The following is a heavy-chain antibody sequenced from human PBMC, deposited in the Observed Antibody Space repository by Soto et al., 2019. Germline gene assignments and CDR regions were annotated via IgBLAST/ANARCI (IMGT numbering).Heavy chain of an antibody. D-gene: IGHD2-21*02. J-gene: IGHJ4*02. V-gene: IGHV4-59*01. CDR2: IYYSGST. CDR3: ARVYCGGDCYSGTPDTYFDY. CDR1: GGSISSYS. Sequence: SETLSLTCTVSGGSISSYSWSWIRQPPGKGLEWIGYIYYSGSTNYNPSLKSRVTISVDTSKNQFSLKLSSVTAADTAVYYCARVYCGGDCYSGTPDTYFDYWGQGTLVTVSS.